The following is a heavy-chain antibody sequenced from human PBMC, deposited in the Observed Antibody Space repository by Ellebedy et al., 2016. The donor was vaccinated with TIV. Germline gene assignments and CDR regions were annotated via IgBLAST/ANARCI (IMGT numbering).Heavy chain of an antibody. V-gene: IGHV3-7*04. CDR1: GFILSGHW. CDR2: IKHDGSAR. D-gene: IGHD3-10*01. CDR3: AKDYGSGGFRAQWYSGMGV. J-gene: IGHJ6*02. Sequence: GESLKISXAASGFILSGHWMTWVRQAPGKGLEWVANIKHDGSARYYVDSVKGRFTISRDNSKNELYLHMNSLRVDDTAVYYCAKDYGSGGFRAQWYSGMGVWGQGTTVIVSS.